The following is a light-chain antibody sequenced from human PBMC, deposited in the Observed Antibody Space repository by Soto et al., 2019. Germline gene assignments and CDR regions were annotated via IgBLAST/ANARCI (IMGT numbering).Light chain of an antibody. CDR3: YSYAGNSYV. Sequence: QSVLTQPRSVSGSPGQSVAISCTRTSSDVGGYNYVSWYQQLPGKAPKLMIYDVARRPSGVPDRFSGSKSGNTASLTISGLQAEDEADYYCYSYAGNSYVFGTGTKVTVL. V-gene: IGLV2-11*01. CDR1: SSDVGGYNY. J-gene: IGLJ1*01. CDR2: DVA.